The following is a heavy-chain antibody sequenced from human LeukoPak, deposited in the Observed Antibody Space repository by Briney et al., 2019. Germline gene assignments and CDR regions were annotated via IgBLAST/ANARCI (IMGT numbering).Heavy chain of an antibody. V-gene: IGHV3-48*02. Sequence: GGSLRLSCAASGYTFRSYAMNWVRQAPGKGLEWVAYISGDSATTYYADSVRGRFTISRDNAEDSLYLHMNSLRDEDTAVYYCATYSSGWYLVYWGQGTLVTVSS. CDR2: ISGDSATT. D-gene: IGHD6-19*01. CDR3: ATYSSGWYLVY. J-gene: IGHJ4*02. CDR1: GYTFRSYA.